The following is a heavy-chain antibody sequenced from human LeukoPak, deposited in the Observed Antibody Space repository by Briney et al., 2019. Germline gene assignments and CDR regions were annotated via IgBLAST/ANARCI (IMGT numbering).Heavy chain of an antibody. V-gene: IGHV1-46*01. CDR3: AREGCSGGSCYRNWFDP. CDR2: INPSGGST. D-gene: IGHD2-15*01. Sequence: ASVKVSCKASGYTFTSYYMHWGRQAPGQGLEWMGIINPSGGSTSYAQKFQGRVTMTRDTSTSTVYMELSSLRSEDTAVYYCAREGCSGGSCYRNWFDPWGQGTLVTVSS. J-gene: IGHJ5*02. CDR1: GYTFTSYY.